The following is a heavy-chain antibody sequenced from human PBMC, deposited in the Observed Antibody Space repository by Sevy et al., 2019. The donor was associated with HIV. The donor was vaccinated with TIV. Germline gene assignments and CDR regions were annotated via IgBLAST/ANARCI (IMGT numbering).Heavy chain of an antibody. CDR1: GFTFDTYT. D-gene: IGHD3-10*01. CDR2: ISGSSNYI. J-gene: IGHJ3*02. Sequence: GGSLRLSCVASGFTFDTYTMNWVHQVPGKGLEWVSSISGSSNYIYYAESVKGRFTISRDNAQNSLFLQMNSLRVEDTALYYCARPYGSGSWEAFDIWGQGTKVTVSS. CDR3: ARPYGSGSWEAFDI. V-gene: IGHV3-21*01.